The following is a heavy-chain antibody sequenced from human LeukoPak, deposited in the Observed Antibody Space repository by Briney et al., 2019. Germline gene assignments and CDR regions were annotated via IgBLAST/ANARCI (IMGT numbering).Heavy chain of an antibody. V-gene: IGHV3-7*04. CDR1: GLTLSGYW. J-gene: IGHJ4*02. D-gene: IGHD2-15*01. CDR2: IKQDGSDT. Sequence: PGGSLRLSCAASGLTLSGYWMAWVRQAPGKGLEWVANIKQDGSDTNYVDLVKARFTIARDNAKNSLYLQMNSLRAEDTAVYYCARDVGGALDYWGQGTLVSVSS. CDR3: ARDVGGALDY.